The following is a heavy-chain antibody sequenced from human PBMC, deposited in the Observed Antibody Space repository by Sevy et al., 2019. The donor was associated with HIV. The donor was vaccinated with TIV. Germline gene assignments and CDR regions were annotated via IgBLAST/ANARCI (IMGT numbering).Heavy chain of an antibody. CDR2: FDPEDGET. D-gene: IGHD3-10*01. Sequence: ASVKVCCKVSGYTLTELSMHWVRQAPGKGLEWMGGFDPEDGETIYAQKFQGRVTMTEDTSTDTAYMELSSLRSEDTAVYYCATPMVRGAPGDYYYGIDVWGQGTTVTVSS. J-gene: IGHJ6*02. CDR1: GYTLTELS. CDR3: ATPMVRGAPGDYYYGIDV. V-gene: IGHV1-24*01.